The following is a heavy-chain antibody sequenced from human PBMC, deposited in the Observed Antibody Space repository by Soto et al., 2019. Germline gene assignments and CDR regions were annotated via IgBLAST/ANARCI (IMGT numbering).Heavy chain of an antibody. V-gene: IGHV3-30*18. CDR2: ISYDGRKT. CDR1: GFSFSTYA. Sequence: QVQLVESGGGVVQPGRSLRLSCAASGFSFSTYAMYWVRQAPGKGLEWLAIISYDGRKTYYADSVECRFTISRDNSRNTMYLQLHSLTAEDTAVYYCAKDGAGYDTSGRYLDYWGQGTVVTVSS. J-gene: IGHJ4*02. CDR3: AKDGAGYDTSGRYLDY. D-gene: IGHD3-22*01.